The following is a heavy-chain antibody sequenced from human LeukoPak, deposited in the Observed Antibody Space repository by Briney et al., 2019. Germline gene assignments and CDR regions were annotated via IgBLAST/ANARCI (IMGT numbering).Heavy chain of an antibody. CDR3: ARQQWLNGAQFFDH. V-gene: IGHV3-23*01. D-gene: IGHD6-19*01. J-gene: IGHJ4*01. CDR1: AFTFSSYG. Sequence: GGTLRLSCAASAFTFSSYGMSWVRQAPGKGLEWVSAISGSGGSTYYADSVKGRFTISRDNSKNTLYLQMNSLRAEDTAVYYLARQQWLNGAQFFDHRGQGTLV. CDR2: ISGSGGST.